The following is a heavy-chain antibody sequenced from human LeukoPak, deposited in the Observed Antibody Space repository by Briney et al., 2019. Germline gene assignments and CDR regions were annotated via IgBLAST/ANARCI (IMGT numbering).Heavy chain of an antibody. J-gene: IGHJ4*02. Sequence: SQTLSLTCTVSGGSISSGSYYWSWIRQPAGKGLEWIGRIYTSGSTNYNPSLKSRVTISVDTSKNQFSLKLSSVTAADTAVYYCARGWSSGWLQGYYFDYWGQGTLVTVSS. D-gene: IGHD5-24*01. CDR2: IYTSGST. CDR1: GGSISSGSYY. V-gene: IGHV4-61*02. CDR3: ARGWSSGWLQGYYFDY.